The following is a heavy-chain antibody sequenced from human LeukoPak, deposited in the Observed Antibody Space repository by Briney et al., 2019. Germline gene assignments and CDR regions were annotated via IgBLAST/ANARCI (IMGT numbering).Heavy chain of an antibody. CDR2: IHYSGSN. CDR3: ARLSTQLAAGNPFDI. Sequence: PSETLSLTCTVSGGSISGYYWSWIRQPPGKGLEWIGHIHYSGSNNYNPSLKRRVTISVDTSKNQFSLTLSSVTAADTAVYYCARLSTQLAAGNPFDIWGQGTMVTFSS. V-gene: IGHV4-59*08. CDR1: GGSISGYY. J-gene: IGHJ3*02. D-gene: IGHD6-13*01.